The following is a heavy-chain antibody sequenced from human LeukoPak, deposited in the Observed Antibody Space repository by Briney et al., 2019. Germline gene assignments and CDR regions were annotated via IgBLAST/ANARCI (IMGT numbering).Heavy chain of an antibody. V-gene: IGHV3-21*01. Sequence: GGSLRLSCAASGVIFSDYSMNWVRQAPGKGLEWVSSISSSSSYIYYADSVKGRFTISRDNAKNSLYLQMNSLRAEDTAVYYCASYLRYYDYWSGYNADYYLDSWGQGTLVTVSS. CDR3: ASYLRYYDYWSGYNADYYLDS. CDR2: ISSSSSYI. J-gene: IGHJ4*02. CDR1: GVIFSDYS. D-gene: IGHD3-3*01.